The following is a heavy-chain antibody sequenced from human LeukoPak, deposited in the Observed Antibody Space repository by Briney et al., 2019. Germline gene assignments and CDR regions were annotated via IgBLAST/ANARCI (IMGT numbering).Heavy chain of an antibody. D-gene: IGHD6-19*01. CDR3: VRGGIQVSGIDEIDY. J-gene: IGHJ4*02. CDR2: VGISGDT. V-gene: IGHV3-13*01. Sequence: GGSLRLSCAASGFTFRSYDMHWVRQVTGIGLEWVSAVGISGDTYYAGSVKGRFTISRENAKNSLYLQMNSLTAGDTAVYYCVRGGIQVSGIDEIDYWGQGTLVTVSS. CDR1: GFTFRSYD.